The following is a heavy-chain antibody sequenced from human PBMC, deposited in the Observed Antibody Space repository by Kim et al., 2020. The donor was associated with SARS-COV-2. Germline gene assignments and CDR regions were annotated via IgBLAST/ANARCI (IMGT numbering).Heavy chain of an antibody. CDR3: AKGSSAEEDAFDS. V-gene: IGHV4-4*07. Sequence: SETLSLTCIVSDGSISRYYWSWIRQPPGRGLEWIGRVHTSGNNVYNPSLKTRLTMSIDTSKNQFSLKLSSVTAADTAVYYCAKGSSAEEDAFDSWGQG. CDR1: DGSISRYY. D-gene: IGHD6-25*01. J-gene: IGHJ3*02. CDR2: VHTSGNN.